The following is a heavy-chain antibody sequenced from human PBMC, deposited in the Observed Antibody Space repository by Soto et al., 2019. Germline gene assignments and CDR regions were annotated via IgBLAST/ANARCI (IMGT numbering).Heavy chain of an antibody. CDR2: IIPILTTP. J-gene: IGHJ6*02. Sequence: SVKVSCKASGGTFIIYGFSWVRQAPGQGPEWIGGIIPILTTPNYAQKFQGRVTIVADESTTTVYMEMSSLKFEETAVYYCATSAAIPPPGEAGMDVWG. CDR1: GGTFIIYG. D-gene: IGHD2-2*02. V-gene: IGHV1-69*13. CDR3: ATSAAIPPPGEAGMDV.